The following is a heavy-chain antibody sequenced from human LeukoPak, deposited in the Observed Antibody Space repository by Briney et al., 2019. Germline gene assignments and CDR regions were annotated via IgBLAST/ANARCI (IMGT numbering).Heavy chain of an antibody. D-gene: IGHD2-21*02. V-gene: IGHV1-69*04. CDR1: GATFSSYA. J-gene: IGHJ6*02. Sequence: SVKLSCKASGATFSSYAISWGRQAPGPGLEWMGRMIPILGMATYAQKYQGRVTITEDNPTSTACMELSSLRSEDTAVYYCASTAVAYCGGDCYSGNHYYYYGMDVWGQGTTVTVSS. CDR3: ASTAVAYCGGDCYSGNHYYYYGMDV. CDR2: MIPILGMA.